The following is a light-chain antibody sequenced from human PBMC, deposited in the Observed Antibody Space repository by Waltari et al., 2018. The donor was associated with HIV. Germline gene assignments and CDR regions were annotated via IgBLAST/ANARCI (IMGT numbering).Light chain of an antibody. CDR1: QSGSNNY. CDR3: QQYGRSPWT. V-gene: IGKV3-20*01. CDR2: AAS. Sequence: EIVLTQSPGTLSLSPGERVTLSCRASQSGSNNYLAWYQQIPGQAPRLLIYAASNRATCIPDTFSGSAPGTDFTLTLSRLVPEDFAVYYCQQYGRSPWTFGRGTKVEIK. J-gene: IGKJ1*01.